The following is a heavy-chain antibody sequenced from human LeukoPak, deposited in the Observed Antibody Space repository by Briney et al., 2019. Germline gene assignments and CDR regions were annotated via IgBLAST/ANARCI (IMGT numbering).Heavy chain of an antibody. Sequence: PGGSLRLSCAASGFTFSSYSMNWVRQAPGKGLEWVSSISSSSSHIYYADSVKGRFTISRDNAKNSLYLQMNSLRAEDTAVYYCARAPLRSGWYHFDYWGQGTLVTVSS. CDR1: GFTFSSYS. CDR2: ISSSSSHI. J-gene: IGHJ4*02. CDR3: ARAPLRSGWYHFDY. D-gene: IGHD6-19*01. V-gene: IGHV3-21*01.